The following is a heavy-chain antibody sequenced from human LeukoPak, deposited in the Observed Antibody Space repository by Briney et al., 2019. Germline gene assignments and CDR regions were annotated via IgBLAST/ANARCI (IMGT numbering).Heavy chain of an antibody. V-gene: IGHV4-59*08. CDR1: GGSISSYY. Sequence: SETLSLTCTVSGGSISSYYWSWIRQSPGKGLQCVGSIHNSGDTHYNPSLKSRVTISIDTSKNQFSLKLSSVTAADTAVYYCARSLGRGATAFDYWGQGTLVTVSS. D-gene: IGHD1-26*01. J-gene: IGHJ4*02. CDR2: IHNSGDT. CDR3: ARSLGRGATAFDY.